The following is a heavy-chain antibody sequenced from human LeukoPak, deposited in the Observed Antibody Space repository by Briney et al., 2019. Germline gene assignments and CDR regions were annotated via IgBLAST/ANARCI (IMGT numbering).Heavy chain of an antibody. CDR3: ARDADTAMVSPPRFDY. V-gene: IGHV3-21*01. D-gene: IGHD5-18*01. CDR2: ISSSSSYI. J-gene: IGHJ4*02. CDR1: EFTFSSYG. Sequence: GGSLRLSCVASEFTFSSYGMHWVRQAPGKGLEWVSSISSSSSYIYYADSVKGRFTISRDNAKNSLYLQMNSLRAEDTAVYYCARDADTAMVSPPRFDYWGQGTLVTVSS.